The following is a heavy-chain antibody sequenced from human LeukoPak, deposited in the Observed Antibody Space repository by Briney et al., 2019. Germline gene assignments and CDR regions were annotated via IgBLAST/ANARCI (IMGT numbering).Heavy chain of an antibody. V-gene: IGHV1-69*04. CDR3: ARSRGVVVPAAAMDV. D-gene: IGHD2-2*01. Sequence: GASVKVSCKASGGTFSSYAISWVRQAPGQGLEWMRRIIPILGIANYAQKFQGRVTITADKSTITAYMELSSLRSEDTAVYYCARSRGVVVPAAAMDVWGQGTTVTVSS. CDR2: IIPILGIA. J-gene: IGHJ6*02. CDR1: GGTFSSYA.